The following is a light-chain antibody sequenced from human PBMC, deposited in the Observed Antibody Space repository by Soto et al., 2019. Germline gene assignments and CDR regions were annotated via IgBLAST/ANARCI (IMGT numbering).Light chain of an antibody. V-gene: IGKV1-39*01. CDR2: VAP. Sequence: DIQMTQSPSSLSASVGDSGTITCRASQNIETYLNWYQVKPGKAPKLLLSVAPGLQGEVPSYFSGSGSGTDLTLTISRLQPEDFATYSVQQNYNSPRTFGPGNKVEI. CDR3: QQNYNSPRT. CDR1: QNIETY. J-gene: IGKJ1*01.